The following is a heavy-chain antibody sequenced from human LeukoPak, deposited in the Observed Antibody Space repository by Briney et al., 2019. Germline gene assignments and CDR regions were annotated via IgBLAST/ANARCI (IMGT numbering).Heavy chain of an antibody. D-gene: IGHD3-9*01. Sequence: GGSLRLSCAASGFTFSSYAMHWVRHAPGKGLEWVAVISYDGSNKYYADSVKGRFTISRDNSKNTLYLQMNSLRAEDTAVYYCARGHYDILTGYYTHFDYWGQGTLVTVSS. CDR1: GFTFSSYA. V-gene: IGHV3-30-3*01. CDR3: ARGHYDILTGYYTHFDY. J-gene: IGHJ4*02. CDR2: ISYDGSNK.